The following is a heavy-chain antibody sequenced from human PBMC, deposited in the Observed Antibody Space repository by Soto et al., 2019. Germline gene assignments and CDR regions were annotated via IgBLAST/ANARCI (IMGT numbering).Heavy chain of an antibody. CDR3: ARGVSIAARGGMDV. D-gene: IGHD6-6*01. J-gene: IGHJ6*02. Sequence: QVQLVESGGGVVQPGRSLRLSCAASGFTFSSYAMHWVRQAPGKGLEWVAVISYDGSNKYYADSVKGRFTISRDNSKNTMYLQMNSLRAEDTAVYYCARGVSIAARGGMDVWGQGPTVTVSS. V-gene: IGHV3-30-3*01. CDR2: ISYDGSNK. CDR1: GFTFSSYA.